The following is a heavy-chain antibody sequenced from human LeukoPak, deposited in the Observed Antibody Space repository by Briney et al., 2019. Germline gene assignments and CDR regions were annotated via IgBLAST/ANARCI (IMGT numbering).Heavy chain of an antibody. CDR3: ANQARRTGYYFDN. V-gene: IGHV3-23*01. CDR1: GFTFSSYA. Sequence: PGGSLRLSCADSGFTFSSYAMSWGRGAPGKGLEWGSYISSSGGSTYYADSVKGRFTVSRDNSKNTLYLEMSSLRAEDTAVYYCANQARRTGYYFDNWGQGTLVTVSS. CDR2: ISSSGGST. J-gene: IGHJ4*02.